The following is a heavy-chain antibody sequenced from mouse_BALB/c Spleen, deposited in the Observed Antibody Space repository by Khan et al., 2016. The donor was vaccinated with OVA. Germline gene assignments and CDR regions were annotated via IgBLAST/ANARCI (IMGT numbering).Heavy chain of an antibody. D-gene: IGHD2-3*01. J-gene: IGHJ2*01. CDR1: AYTFTDYA. Sequence: QVQLKQSGPELVRPGVSVKISCKGSAYTFTDYAMYWVKQSHAKSLEWIGLISTYSGNTNYNQKFKGKATMTVDKSSSTAYMELARLTSEDSAIYYCARPAYDGYYDYWGQGTTLTVSS. CDR3: ARPAYDGYYDY. CDR2: ISTYSGNT. V-gene: IGHV1S137*01.